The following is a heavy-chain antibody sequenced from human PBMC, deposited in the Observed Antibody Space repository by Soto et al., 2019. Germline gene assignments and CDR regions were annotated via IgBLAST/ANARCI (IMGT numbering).Heavy chain of an antibody. CDR2: ISASGSRT. J-gene: IGHJ3*01. V-gene: IGHV3-23*01. Sequence: PGGSLRLSCAASGFIFNNYAMSWARQAPGKGLEWVSGISASGSRTFYADSVKGRFTVSRDFSKNTLSLQMDSLRAEDTAVYFCGKDPNGDYVGGFEFWGPGTMVTVSS. CDR1: GFIFNNYA. CDR3: GKDPNGDYVGGFEF. D-gene: IGHD4-17*01.